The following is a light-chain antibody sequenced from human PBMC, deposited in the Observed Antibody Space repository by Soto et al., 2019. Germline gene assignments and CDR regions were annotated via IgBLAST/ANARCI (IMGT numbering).Light chain of an antibody. V-gene: IGLV2-14*01. CDR3: SSYRSSSTPYVV. Sequence: QSVLTQPASVSGSPGQSITISCTGTSSDVGGYKYVSWYQQNPGKAPKLMIYEVSNQPSGVSNRFSGSKSGNTASLTISGLQAEDEADYYCSSYRSSSTPYVVFGGGTKLTVL. J-gene: IGLJ2*01. CDR2: EVS. CDR1: SSDVGGYKY.